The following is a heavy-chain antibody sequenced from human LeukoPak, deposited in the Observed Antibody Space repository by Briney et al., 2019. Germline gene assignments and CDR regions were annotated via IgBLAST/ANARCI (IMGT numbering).Heavy chain of an antibody. D-gene: IGHD4-17*01. J-gene: IGHJ5*02. Sequence: SETLSLTCAVYGGSFSGYYWSWIRQPPGKGLEWIGCIYYTGSTNYNPSLQSRVTISVDTSKNQFFLKLSSVTAADTAVYYCARNTVTSWNCFDPWGQGTLVAVSS. V-gene: IGHV4-59*01. CDR1: GGSFSGYY. CDR2: IYYTGST. CDR3: ARNTVTSWNCFDP.